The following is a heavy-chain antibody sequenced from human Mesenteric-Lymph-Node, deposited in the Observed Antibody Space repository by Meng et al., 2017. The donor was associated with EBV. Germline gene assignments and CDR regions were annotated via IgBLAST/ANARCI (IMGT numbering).Heavy chain of an antibody. CDR2: ISSSGSTI. V-gene: IGHV3-11*01. J-gene: IGHJ4*02. Sequence: QVEVVESGGGLVKPGGSLVLSCAASGFTFSDYFMSWLRQAPGKGLEWVSYISSSGSTIYYTDSVKGRFTISRDNAKNSLYLQMDSLRAEDTAVYYCARGSGSYESLDYWGQGTLVTVSS. CDR3: ARGSGSYESLDY. D-gene: IGHD1-26*01. CDR1: GFTFSDYF.